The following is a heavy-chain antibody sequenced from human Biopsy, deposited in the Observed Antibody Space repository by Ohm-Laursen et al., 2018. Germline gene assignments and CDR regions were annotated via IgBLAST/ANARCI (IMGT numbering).Heavy chain of an antibody. CDR2: IITVSETA. CDR1: GGAFTNYA. J-gene: IGHJ6*02. D-gene: IGHD6-19*01. Sequence: SVKVSCKASGGAFTNYAINWVRQAPGHGLEWMGGIITVSETAGYAERFQGRVTITADVTTTTAYMDLSGLRSEDTAVYYCVAYPSSGFFENNDDFAMDVWGQGTKVTVSS. CDR3: VAYPSSGFFENNDDFAMDV. V-gene: IGHV1-69*13.